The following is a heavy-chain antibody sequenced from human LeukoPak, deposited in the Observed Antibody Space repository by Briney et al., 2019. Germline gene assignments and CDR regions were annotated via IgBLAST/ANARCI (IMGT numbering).Heavy chain of an antibody. CDR3: ARGWQPSYNWFDP. V-gene: IGHV4-38-2*02. CDR1: GYSISSGYY. J-gene: IGHJ5*02. Sequence: SETLSLTCTVSGYSISSGYYWGWIRQPPGKGLEWIGSIYHSGSTYYNPSLKSRVTISVDTSKNQFSLKLSSVTAADTAVYYCARGWQPSYNWFDPWGQGTLVTVSS. D-gene: IGHD5-18*01. CDR2: IYHSGST.